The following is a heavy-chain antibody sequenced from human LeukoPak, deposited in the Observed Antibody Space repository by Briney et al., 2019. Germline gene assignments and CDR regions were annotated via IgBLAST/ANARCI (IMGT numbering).Heavy chain of an antibody. CDR1: GGTFSSYA. D-gene: IGHD2-15*01. CDR2: IIPILGIA. Sequence: SVKVSCKASGGTFSSYAISWVRQAPGQGLEWMGRIIPILGIANYAQRFQGRVTITADKSTSTAYMELSSLRSEDTAVYYCARLRSGGSGKGGLPEINWFDPWGQGTLVTVSS. CDR3: ARLRSGGSGKGGLPEINWFDP. J-gene: IGHJ5*02. V-gene: IGHV1-69*04.